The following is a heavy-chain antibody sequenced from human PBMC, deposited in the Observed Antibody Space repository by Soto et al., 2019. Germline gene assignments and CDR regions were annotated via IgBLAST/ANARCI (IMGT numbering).Heavy chain of an antibody. CDR1: GFTFSSYA. CDR2: ISGSGGST. CDR3: AKDGVTIFGVVIGPNYYYGMDV. Sequence: PGGSLRLSCAASGFTFSSYAMSWVRQAPGKGLEWVSAISGSGGSTYYADSVKGRFTISRDNSKSTLYLQMNSLRAEDTAVYYCAKDGVTIFGVVIGPNYYYGMDVWGQGTTVTVSS. V-gene: IGHV3-23*01. D-gene: IGHD3-3*01. J-gene: IGHJ6*02.